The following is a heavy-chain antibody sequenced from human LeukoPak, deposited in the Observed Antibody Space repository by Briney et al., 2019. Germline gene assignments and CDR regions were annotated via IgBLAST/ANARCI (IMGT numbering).Heavy chain of an antibody. V-gene: IGHV3-11*04. D-gene: IGHD6-13*01. Sequence: GGSLRLSCAASGFTFSDYYMSWVRQAPGKGLEWVSYISSSGSTIHYADSVKGRFAISRDNAKNSLYLQMNSLRAEDTAVYYCARDLSRGQQLDHYFDYWGQGTLVTVSS. CDR3: ARDLSRGQQLDHYFDY. CDR2: ISSSGSTI. J-gene: IGHJ4*02. CDR1: GFTFSDYY.